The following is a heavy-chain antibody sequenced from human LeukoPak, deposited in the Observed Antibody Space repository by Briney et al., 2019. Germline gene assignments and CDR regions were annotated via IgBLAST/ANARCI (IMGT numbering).Heavy chain of an antibody. Sequence: ASVKVSCKASGYTFTSYYMHWVRQAPGQGLEWMGIINPSGGSTSYAQKFQGRVTMTRDTSTSTVYMELSSLRSEDTAVYYCATQNYYGSGPHGAFDIWGQGTMVTVSS. CDR2: INPSGGST. V-gene: IGHV1-46*01. CDR1: GYTFTSYY. D-gene: IGHD3-10*01. CDR3: ATQNYYGSGPHGAFDI. J-gene: IGHJ3*02.